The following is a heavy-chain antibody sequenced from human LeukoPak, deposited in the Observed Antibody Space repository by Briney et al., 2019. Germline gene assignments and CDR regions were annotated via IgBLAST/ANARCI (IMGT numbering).Heavy chain of an antibody. Sequence: GGSLRLSCAASGFTVSSNYMSWVRQAPGKGLEWVSVIYSGGSTYYADPVKGQFTISRDNSKDTLYLQMNSLRAEDTAVYYCARDILSQGPDAFDIWGQGTMVTVSS. CDR3: ARDILSQGPDAFDI. D-gene: IGHD2/OR15-2a*01. J-gene: IGHJ3*02. CDR2: IYSGGST. V-gene: IGHV3-53*01. CDR1: GFTVSSNY.